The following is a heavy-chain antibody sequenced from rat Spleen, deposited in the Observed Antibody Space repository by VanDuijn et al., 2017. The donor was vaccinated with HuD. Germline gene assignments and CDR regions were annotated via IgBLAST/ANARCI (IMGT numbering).Heavy chain of an antibody. Sequence: QVQLKESGPGLGQPSQTLSLTCTVAGFSLTSYNVHWIRQPPGKGLEWMGIIWNTGGTRYNSALKSRLSISRDTSKSQVFLKMNSLQTEDTATYYCTTDRSGYIFDYWGQGVMVSVSS. V-gene: IGHV2-41*01. D-gene: IGHD1-4*01. J-gene: IGHJ2*01. CDR3: TTDRSGYIFDY. CDR1: GFSLTSYN. CDR2: IWNTGGT.